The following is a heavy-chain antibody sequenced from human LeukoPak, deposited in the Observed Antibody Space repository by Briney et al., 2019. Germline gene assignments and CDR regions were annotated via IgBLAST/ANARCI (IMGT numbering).Heavy chain of an antibody. J-gene: IGHJ4*02. CDR1: VYIFTSYG. CDR3: ATGYSYGYFDY. D-gene: IGHD5-18*01. Sequence: ASVKVSCKASVYIFTSYGISWVRQAPGQGLEWMGWISAYYGNTNYAQKLQGRVTMTTDTSTSTAYMELRSLRSDDTAVYYCATGYSYGYFDYWGQGTLVTVSS. V-gene: IGHV1-18*01. CDR2: ISAYYGNT.